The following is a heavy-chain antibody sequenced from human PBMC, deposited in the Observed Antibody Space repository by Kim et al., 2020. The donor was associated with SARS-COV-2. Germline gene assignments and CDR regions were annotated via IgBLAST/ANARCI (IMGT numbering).Heavy chain of an antibody. V-gene: IGHV4-39*01. CDR1: GGSISSSSYY. CDR3: ARLTGFGELFVDY. CDR2: IYYSGST. D-gene: IGHD3-10*01. J-gene: IGHJ4*02. Sequence: SETLSLTCTVSGGSISSSSYYWGWIRQPPGKGLEWIGSIYYSGSTYYNLSLKSRVTISVDTSKNQFSLKLSSVTAADTAVYYCARLTGFGELFVDYWGQGTLVTVSS.